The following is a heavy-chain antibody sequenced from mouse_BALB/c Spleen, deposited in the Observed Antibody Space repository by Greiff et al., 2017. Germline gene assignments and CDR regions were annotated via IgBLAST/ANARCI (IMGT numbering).Heavy chain of an antibody. D-gene: IGHD4-1*01. CDR1: GYTFTDYN. V-gene: IGHV1S29*02. CDR3: ARGNDWGAWFAY. J-gene: IGHJ3*01. CDR2: IYPYNGGT. Sequence: VQLQQSGPELVKPEASVKISCKASGYTFTDYNMHWVKQSHGKSLEWIGYIYPYNGGTGYNQKFKSKATLTVDNSSSTAYMELRSLTSEDSAVYYCARGNDWGAWFAYWGQGTLVTVSA.